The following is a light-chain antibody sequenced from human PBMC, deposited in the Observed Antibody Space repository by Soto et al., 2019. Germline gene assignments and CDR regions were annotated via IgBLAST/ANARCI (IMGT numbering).Light chain of an antibody. J-gene: IGKJ5*01. Sequence: EVVLTQCPAILSLSPGERATLSCRANQNVVFCIAWYQQKPAQAPRLLIYDASNKASGIPARFSGSGSGTDFTLTISSLEPEDFAVYYCQHRTNWPITFGQGTRLVIK. CDR2: DAS. CDR3: QHRTNWPIT. V-gene: IGKV3-11*01. CDR1: QNVVFC.